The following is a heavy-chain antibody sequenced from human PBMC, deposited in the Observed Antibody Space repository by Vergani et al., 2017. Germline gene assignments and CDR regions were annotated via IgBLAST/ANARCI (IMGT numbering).Heavy chain of an antibody. D-gene: IGHD2-21*02. CDR3: ARNPYCGGDCYSDAFDI. Sequence: QVQLQESGPGLVEPSETLSLTCTVSGGSISRYYWSWIRQPPGKGLEWIGYIYYSWSTNYNPSLKSRVTISVDTSKNQFSLKLSSVTAADTAVYYCARNPYCGGDCYSDAFDIWGQGTMVTVSS. J-gene: IGHJ3*02. V-gene: IGHV4-59*01. CDR1: GGSISRYY. CDR2: IYYSWST.